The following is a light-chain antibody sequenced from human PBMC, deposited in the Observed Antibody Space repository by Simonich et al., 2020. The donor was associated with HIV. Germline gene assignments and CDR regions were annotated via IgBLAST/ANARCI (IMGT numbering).Light chain of an antibody. CDR3: MQALQTPFT. V-gene: IGKV2-28*01. CDR1: QSLLHSNGYNY. CDR2: LGS. J-gene: IGKJ3*01. Sequence: DIVMTQSPLSLPVTPGEPASISCRSSQSLLHSNGYNYLDWYLQKPGQSPQLLIYLGSNRASGVPDRFSGSGSGTDFTLKISRVGAVDVGVYYCMQALQTPFTFGPGTKVDIK.